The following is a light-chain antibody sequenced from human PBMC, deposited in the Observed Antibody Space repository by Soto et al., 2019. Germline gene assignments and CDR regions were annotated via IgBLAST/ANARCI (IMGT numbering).Light chain of an antibody. J-gene: IGKJ1*01. Sequence: DIQMTQFPSTLSGSVGDRVTITCRASQTISSWLAWYQQKPGKAPKLLIYKASTLKSGVPSRFSGSGSGTEFTLTISSLQPDDFATYYCQHYNSYSEAIGQGTKV. CDR3: QHYNSYSEA. CDR1: QTISSW. V-gene: IGKV1-5*03. CDR2: KAS.